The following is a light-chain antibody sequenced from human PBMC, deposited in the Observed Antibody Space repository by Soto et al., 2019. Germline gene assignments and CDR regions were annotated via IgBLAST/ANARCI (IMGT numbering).Light chain of an antibody. J-gene: IGKJ4*01. CDR3: KQYNNWLLT. V-gene: IGKV3-15*01. CDR1: QSVSNN. Sequence: EIVMTQSPGTLSLSPGERATPSCRASQSVSNNLAWYQQKPGQAHRLLIYGAYTRATGIQARFSGSGSGTEFTLTIRSLQSEDFAVYYCKQYNNWLLTFGEGTKVDIK. CDR2: GAY.